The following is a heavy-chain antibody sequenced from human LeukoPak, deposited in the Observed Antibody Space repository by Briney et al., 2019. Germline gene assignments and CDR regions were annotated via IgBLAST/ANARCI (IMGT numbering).Heavy chain of an antibody. V-gene: IGHV3-23*01. Sequence: GGSLRLSCAASGFTFNIYAMSWVRQAPGKGLEWVSTISGNGGSTYYADPVKGRFTISRDNSKNTLYLQMNSLRAEDTAVYYCAKDRNYYDSSGSNYFDYWGQGTLVTVSS. CDR1: GFTFNIYA. CDR2: ISGNGGST. J-gene: IGHJ4*02. D-gene: IGHD3-22*01. CDR3: AKDRNYYDSSGSNYFDY.